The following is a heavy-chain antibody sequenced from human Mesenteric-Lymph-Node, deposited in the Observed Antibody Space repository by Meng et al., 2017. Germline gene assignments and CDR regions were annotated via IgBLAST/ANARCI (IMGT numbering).Heavy chain of an antibody. Sequence: GESLKISCIASGLDFRTYWMSWVRQAPGKGLEWVAFISYDGSNKYYADSVKGRFTISRDNSKNKLYLQMNSLRTEDTAVYYCVRKVAGHFDYWGQGTLVTVSS. CDR1: GLDFRTYW. V-gene: IGHV3-30*13. J-gene: IGHJ4*02. CDR3: VRKVAGHFDY. D-gene: IGHD6-19*01. CDR2: ISYDGSNK.